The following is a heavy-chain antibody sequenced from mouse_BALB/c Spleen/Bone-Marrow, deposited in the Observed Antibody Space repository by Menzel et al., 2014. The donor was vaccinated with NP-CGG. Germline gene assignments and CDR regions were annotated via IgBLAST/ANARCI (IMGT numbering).Heavy chain of an antibody. D-gene: IGHD2-3*01. CDR3: ARWLLPYYAMYY. CDR1: GYTFTNYY. CDR2: IYPENAHA. Sequence: QVQLKQSGPELVKPGASVKISCKASGYTFTNYYIHWVKQRPGQGLEWIGWIYPENAHANFNEKFRGKATLTADKSSSTAYMQLSSLTSEDSAAYFCARWLLPYYAMYYRGQRTSLAVSP. J-gene: IGHJ4*01. V-gene: IGHV1S56*01.